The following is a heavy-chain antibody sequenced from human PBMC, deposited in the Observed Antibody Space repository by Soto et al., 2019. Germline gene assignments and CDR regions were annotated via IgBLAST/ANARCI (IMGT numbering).Heavy chain of an antibody. Sequence: SETLSLTCSVYGGSSRAYHWSWIRQSPGEGLEWIGEFSYSGSLNYNPSLKRRVAVSLDTSTDHFSLTMTSVAAADTGVYFCAGGPRYWSFALWGRGTLVTVSS. CDR1: GGSSRAYH. J-gene: IGHJ2*01. D-gene: IGHD1-20*01. V-gene: IGHV4-34*01. CDR3: AGGPRYWSFAL. CDR2: FSYSGSL.